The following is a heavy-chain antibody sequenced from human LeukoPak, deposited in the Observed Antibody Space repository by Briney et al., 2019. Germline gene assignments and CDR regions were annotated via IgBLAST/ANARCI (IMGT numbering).Heavy chain of an antibody. CDR1: GGTFSSYD. Sequence: ASVKVSCKASGGTFSSYDISWVRQAPGQGLEWMGGIIPIFGTANYAQKFQGRVTITTDESTSTAYMELSSLRSEDTAVYYCAREKGYSYGSFDYWGQGTLVTVSS. J-gene: IGHJ4*02. V-gene: IGHV1-69*05. CDR2: IIPIFGTA. D-gene: IGHD5-18*01. CDR3: AREKGYSYGSFDY.